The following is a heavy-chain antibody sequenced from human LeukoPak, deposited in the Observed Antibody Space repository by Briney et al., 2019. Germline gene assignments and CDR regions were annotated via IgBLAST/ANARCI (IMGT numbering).Heavy chain of an antibody. V-gene: IGHV4-34*01. CDR3: ARAYRYCSSTSCRNWFDP. J-gene: IGHJ5*02. CDR1: GGPFSGYY. D-gene: IGHD2-2*01. CDR2: INHSGST. Sequence: SETLSLTCAVYGGPFSGYYWSWIRQPPGKGLEWIGEINHSGSTNYNPSLKSRVTISVDTSKNQFSLKLSSVTAADTAVYYCARAYRYCSSTSCRNWFDPWGQGTLVTVSS.